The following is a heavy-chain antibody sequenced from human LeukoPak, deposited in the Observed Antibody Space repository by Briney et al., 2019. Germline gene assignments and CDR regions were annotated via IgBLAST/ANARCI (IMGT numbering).Heavy chain of an antibody. CDR2: MNPNSGNT. CDR3: ARGGSSYGSGSPPTGFDY. Sequence: ASVKVSCKASGYTFTSYDINWVRQATGQGLEWMGWMNPNSGNTGYAQKFQGRVTMTRNTSISTAYMELSSLRSEDTAVYYCARGGSSYGSGSPPTGFDYWGQGTLVTVSS. J-gene: IGHJ4*02. D-gene: IGHD3-10*01. V-gene: IGHV1-8*01. CDR1: GYTFTSYD.